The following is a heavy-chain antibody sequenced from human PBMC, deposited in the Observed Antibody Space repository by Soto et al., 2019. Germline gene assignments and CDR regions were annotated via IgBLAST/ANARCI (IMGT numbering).Heavy chain of an antibody. J-gene: IGHJ6*01. CDR3: VRQGIGFLHGLVDV. CDR1: SGPSKSHN. CDR2: VYDTWST. V-gene: IGHV4-59*08. D-gene: IGHD3-10*01. Sequence: QVPVQQSGPGLVKPSETLSLTCTVSSGPSKSHNWGWIRPPPGRGLEWIGYVYDTWSTSYNPSLKSRVTVSADTSTNRISLTLRFVTAADTAVYYCVRQGIGFLHGLVDVWGQGTTVIVSS.